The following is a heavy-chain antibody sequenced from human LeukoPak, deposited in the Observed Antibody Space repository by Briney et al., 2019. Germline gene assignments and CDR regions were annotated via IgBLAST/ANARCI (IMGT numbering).Heavy chain of an antibody. D-gene: IGHD2-15*01. CDR2: ISDSGYST. Sequence: GGSLRLSCAASGFTFSSSAMSWVRQAPGKGLEWVSSISDSGYSTYYTDSLKGRFTISRDNSKNTVYLQMNSLRAEDTAVYYRAKDFPAVADWGQGTLVTVSA. J-gene: IGHJ4*02. CDR1: GFTFSSSA. V-gene: IGHV3-23*01. CDR3: AKDFPAVAD.